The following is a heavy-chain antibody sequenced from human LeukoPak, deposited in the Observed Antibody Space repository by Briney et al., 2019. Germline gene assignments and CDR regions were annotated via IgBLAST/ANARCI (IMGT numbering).Heavy chain of an antibody. D-gene: IGHD2-2*01. CDR1: GVSVSDGRYY. Sequence: SQTLSLTCNVSGVSVSDGRYYWTWIRHHPAKGLEWIGYKYYSGRAKYNPSLKSRLTISIDTAKNQFSLQLSSVTAADTATYYCATPYCSSLSCLDVFNMWGQGTRVTVSS. J-gene: IGHJ3*02. V-gene: IGHV4-31*03. CDR2: KYYSGRA. CDR3: ATPYCSSLSCLDVFNM.